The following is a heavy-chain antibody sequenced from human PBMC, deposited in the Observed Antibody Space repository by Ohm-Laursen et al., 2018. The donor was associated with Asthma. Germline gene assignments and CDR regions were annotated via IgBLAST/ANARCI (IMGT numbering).Heavy chain of an antibody. J-gene: IGHJ4*02. CDR1: GFPFNTSW. CDR3: ARDSGWNALDY. Sequence: GSLRLSCAASGFPFNTSWMTWARQVPGKGLEWVANIKPDGTENAYLDSVRGRFTISKDNAKNSLFLQMNSLRGEDTALYYCARDSGWNALDYWGQGTLVSVSS. CDR2: IKPDGTEN. V-gene: IGHV3-7*05. D-gene: IGHD1-1*01.